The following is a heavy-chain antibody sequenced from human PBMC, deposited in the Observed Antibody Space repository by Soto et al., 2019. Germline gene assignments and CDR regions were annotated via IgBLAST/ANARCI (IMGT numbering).Heavy chain of an antibody. D-gene: IGHD3-22*01. CDR1: GYTFTSYD. Sequence: ASVKVSCKASGYTFTSYDINWVRQATGQGLEWMGWMNPNSGNTGYAQKFQGRVTMTRNTSISTAYMELSSLRSEDTAVYYCARGRGTMTSLDVWGQGTTVTVSS. CDR2: MNPNSGNT. J-gene: IGHJ6*02. V-gene: IGHV1-8*01. CDR3: ARGRGTMTSLDV.